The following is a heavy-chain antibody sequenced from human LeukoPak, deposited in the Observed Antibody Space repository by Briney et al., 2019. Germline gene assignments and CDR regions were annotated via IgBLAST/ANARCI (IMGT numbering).Heavy chain of an antibody. CDR2: ISYSGNT. D-gene: IGHD3-16*02. V-gene: IGHV4-59*01. J-gene: IGHJ4*02. CDR1: GDSISSYY. CDR3: AREYYAYVWGSYRAYYFDF. Sequence: PSETLSHTCTVSGDSISSYYWSWIRQPPGKGPEWIGYISYSGNTNYNPSLKSRVTISADTSKNQFSMKMTSVTAADTAVYYCAREYYAYVWGSYRAYYFDFWGQGTLVTVSS.